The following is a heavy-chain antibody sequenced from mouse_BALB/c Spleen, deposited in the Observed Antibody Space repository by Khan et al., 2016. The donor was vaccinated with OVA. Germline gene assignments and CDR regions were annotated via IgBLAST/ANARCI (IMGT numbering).Heavy chain of an antibody. J-gene: IGHJ3*01. CDR1: GYSFTTYY. V-gene: IGHV1S135*01. CDR2: IDPFNGNT. CDR3: TSMGLNNWFAY. D-gene: IGHD1-3*01. Sequence: EVQLQESGPELMKPGTSVKISCKASGYSFTTYYMHWVKQSHGKSLEWIGYIDPFNGNTNYNQKFKGKATLTVDKSSSTAYMHLSSLTSEDSAVFYCTSMGLNNWFAYWGQGTLVTVSA.